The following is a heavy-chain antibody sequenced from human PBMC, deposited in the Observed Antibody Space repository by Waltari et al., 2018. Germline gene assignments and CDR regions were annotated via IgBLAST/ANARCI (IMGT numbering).Heavy chain of an antibody. D-gene: IGHD2-21*01. Sequence: EVQLVASGGGSVQPGGFLRLSCAASGFTFRNSWMSWVRQAPGKGLEGVAEINEEGSQKYYVDSVRCRYTISRDNAKNSLYLQMISLRAEDTAIYYCASFYFPWGQGTLVTVSS. CDR1: GFTFRNSW. CDR2: INEEGSQK. CDR3: ASFYFP. V-gene: IGHV3-7*01. J-gene: IGHJ5*02.